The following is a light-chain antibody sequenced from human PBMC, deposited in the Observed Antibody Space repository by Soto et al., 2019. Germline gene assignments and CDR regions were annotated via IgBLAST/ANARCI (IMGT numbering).Light chain of an antibody. CDR2: AAS. CDR3: QQSYSTPWT. CDR1: QSISSY. V-gene: IGKV1-39*01. J-gene: IGKJ1*01. Sequence: DIQMTQSPSSLSASVGDRVTITCRASQSISSYLNWYQQKPGKAPKLLIYAASSLQSGVPSRFSGSGSRTDFTLTISSLQPEDFATYYCQQSYSTPWTLGQGTKVDLK.